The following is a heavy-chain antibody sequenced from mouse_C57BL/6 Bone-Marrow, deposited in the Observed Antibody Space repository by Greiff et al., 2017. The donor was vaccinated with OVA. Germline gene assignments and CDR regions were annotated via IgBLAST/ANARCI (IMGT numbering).Heavy chain of an antibody. J-gene: IGHJ4*01. D-gene: IGHD1-1*01. CDR2: IYPSDSET. V-gene: IGHV1-61*01. CDR3: ATTVVATHYYAMDY. Sequence: QVQLQQPGAELVRPGSSVKLSCKASGYTFTSYWMDWVKQRPGQGLEWIGNIYPSDSETHYNQKFKDKATLIVDKSSSTAYMQLSSLTSEDSAVYYCATTVVATHYYAMDYWGQGTSVTVSS. CDR1: GYTFTSYW.